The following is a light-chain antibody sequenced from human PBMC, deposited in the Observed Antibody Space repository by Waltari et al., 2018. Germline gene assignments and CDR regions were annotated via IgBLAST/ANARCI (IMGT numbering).Light chain of an antibody. CDR2: DVN. CDR3: SSYGGKNNLI. Sequence: QSALTQPPSASGSPGQSVPISCPGTSSDIGGYKFVSWFQNNPGKAPKLVIYDVNERPSGVPDRFSGSKSGSTATLTVSGLQAEDEADYYCSSYGGKNNLIFGGGTTLTV. CDR1: SSDIGGYKF. V-gene: IGLV2-8*01. J-gene: IGLJ2*01.